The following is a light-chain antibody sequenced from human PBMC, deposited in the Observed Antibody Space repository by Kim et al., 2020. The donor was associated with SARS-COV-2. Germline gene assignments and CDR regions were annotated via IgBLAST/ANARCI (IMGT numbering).Light chain of an antibody. CDR3: GTWDSSLSAYV. J-gene: IGLJ1*01. Sequence: QKVTISCSGSSSNIGNNYVSWYQQLPGTAPKLLIYDNNKRPSGIPDRFSGSKSGTSATLGITGLQTGDEADYYCGTWDSSLSAYVFGTGTKVTV. CDR1: SSNIGNNY. CDR2: DNN. V-gene: IGLV1-51*01.